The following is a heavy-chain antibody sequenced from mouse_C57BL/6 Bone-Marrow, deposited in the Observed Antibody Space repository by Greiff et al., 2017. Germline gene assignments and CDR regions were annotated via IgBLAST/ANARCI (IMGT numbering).Heavy chain of an antibody. J-gene: IGHJ2*01. CDR3: SRAGPLGRSFDY. CDR2: IYPTSGRT. Sequence: VQLQQPGAELVKPGASVKMFCQASGYTFTSYWITWVKQRPGQGLEWIGDIYPTSGRTNYNEKFKSKAIMTVDTSSNTADMQLSSLTSEDSAVFYCSRAGPLGRSFDYWGQGTTLTVSS. CDR1: GYTFTSYW. D-gene: IGHD4-1*01. V-gene: IGHV1-55*01.